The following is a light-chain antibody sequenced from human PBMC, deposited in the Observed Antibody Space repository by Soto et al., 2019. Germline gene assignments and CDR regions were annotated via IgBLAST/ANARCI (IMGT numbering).Light chain of an antibody. V-gene: IGKV3-20*01. CDR2: GAS. Sequence: EIVLTQSPGTLSLSPGERATLSCRASQSVSNSYLAWYQHKPGQTPRLLIYGASSRVTGIPDRFSGSGSGSDFTLTITRLEPEDFAVYYCQQYGSSPGWTFGQGTKVDI. CDR3: QQYGSSPGWT. CDR1: QSVSNSY. J-gene: IGKJ1*01.